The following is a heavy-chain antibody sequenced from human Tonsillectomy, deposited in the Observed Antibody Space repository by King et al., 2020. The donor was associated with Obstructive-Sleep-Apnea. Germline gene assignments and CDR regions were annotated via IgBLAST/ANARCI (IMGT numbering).Heavy chain of an antibody. CDR3: TRRSEAAASGMDV. D-gene: IGHD6-13*01. CDR2: IRSNPNSYAT. V-gene: IGHV3-73*01. CDR1: GFSFSGSA. Sequence: VQLVESGGGLVQPGGSLKLSCAASGFSFSGSAIHWVRQASGKGLGWVGRIRSNPNSYATVYAASVKGRFTISRDESKNTAYLQMNSLKTEDTAVYYCTRRSEAAASGMDVWGQGTTVTVSS. J-gene: IGHJ6*02.